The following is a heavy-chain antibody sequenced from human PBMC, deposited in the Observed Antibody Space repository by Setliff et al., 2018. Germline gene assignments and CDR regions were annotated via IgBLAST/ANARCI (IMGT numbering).Heavy chain of an antibody. CDR3: ARDKYSDSSSYPAY. CDR2: IGSSFASTT. D-gene: IGHD3-22*01. Sequence: PGESLKISCTASGFTFNDYWMSWVRQAPGKQLEWVAYIGSSFASTTYYADSVKGRFTVSRDDANHSLYLQMNSLRADDTGVYYCARDKYSDSSSYPAYWGQGTLVTVSS. CDR1: GFTFNDYW. V-gene: IGHV3-11*04. J-gene: IGHJ4*02.